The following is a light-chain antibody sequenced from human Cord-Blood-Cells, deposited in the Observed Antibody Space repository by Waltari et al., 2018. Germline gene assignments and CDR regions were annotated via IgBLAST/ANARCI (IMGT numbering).Light chain of an antibody. Sequence: SYELTQPPSVSVSPGQTASITCSGDKLGDKYACWYQQKPGQSPVLVIYQDSKRPSGIPERFSGSNSGKPATLTISGTQAMDEADYYCQAWDSSTEVVFGGGTKLTVL. V-gene: IGLV3-1*01. CDR1: KLGDKY. CDR3: QAWDSSTEVV. J-gene: IGLJ2*01. CDR2: QDS.